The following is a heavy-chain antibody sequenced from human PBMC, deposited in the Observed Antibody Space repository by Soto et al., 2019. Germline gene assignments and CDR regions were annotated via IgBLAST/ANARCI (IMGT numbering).Heavy chain of an antibody. D-gene: IGHD3-10*01. CDR1: GGSFSGYH. Sequence: QVQLQQWGAGLLKPSETLSLTCAGYGGSFSGYHWSWIRQTPGQGLEWIGEINDRGSTNNITALKSGVNILVDTPKDPSCLKLRSVRVAHTAVYCSASGLLRAFGGFSRRGGYSYYMEVWGKGTRVTVSS. CDR3: ASGLLRAFGGFSRRGGYSYYMEV. CDR2: INDRGST. J-gene: IGHJ6*03. V-gene: IGHV4-34*01.